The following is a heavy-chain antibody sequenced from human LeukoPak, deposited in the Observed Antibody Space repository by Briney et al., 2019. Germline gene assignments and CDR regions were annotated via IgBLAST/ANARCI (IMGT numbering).Heavy chain of an antibody. CDR3: ARASYVVSRGGQLRD. CDR2: IYPGDSDT. J-gene: IGHJ4*02. D-gene: IGHD1-1*01. CDR1: GYSFTSYW. V-gene: IGHV5-51*01. Sequence: GESLKISCKGSGYSFTSYWIGRMRQMPGKGLEWMGIIYPGDSDTRYSPSFQGQVTISADKSISTAYLQWSSLKASDTAMYYCARASYVVSRGGQLRDWGQGTLVTVSS.